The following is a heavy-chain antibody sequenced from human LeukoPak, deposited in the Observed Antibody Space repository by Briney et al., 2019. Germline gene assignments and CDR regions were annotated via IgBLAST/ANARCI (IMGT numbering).Heavy chain of an antibody. J-gene: IGHJ4*02. D-gene: IGHD3-22*01. CDR1: GFTFSSYS. V-gene: IGHV3-21*01. CDR3: ARESIRYYDSSGYYNY. CDR2: ISSSSSYI. Sequence: GGSLRLSCAASGFTFSSYSMNWVRQAPGKGLEWVSSISSSSSYIYYADSVKGRFTISRDNAKNSLYLQMNSLRAEDTAVYYCARESIRYYDSSGYYNYWGQGILVTVSS.